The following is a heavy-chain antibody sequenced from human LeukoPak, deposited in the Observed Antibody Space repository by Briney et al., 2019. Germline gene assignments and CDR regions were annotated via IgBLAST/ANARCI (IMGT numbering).Heavy chain of an antibody. D-gene: IGHD3-10*01. V-gene: IGHV1-69*06. CDR1: GGTFSSYA. CDR2: IIPIFGTA. Sequence: SVKVSCKASGGTFSSYAISWVRQAPGQGLEWMGGIIPIFGTADYAQKFQGRVTITADKSTSTAYMELSSLRSEDTAVYYCARGHGSGSLYYFDYWGQGTLVTVSS. J-gene: IGHJ4*02. CDR3: ARGHGSGSLYYFDY.